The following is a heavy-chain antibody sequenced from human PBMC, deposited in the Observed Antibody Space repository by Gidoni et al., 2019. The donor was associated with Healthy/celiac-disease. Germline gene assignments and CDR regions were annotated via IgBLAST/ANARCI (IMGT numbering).Heavy chain of an antibody. V-gene: IGHV3-48*03. CDR3: ARDAGYCSSTSCYSWFDP. CDR2: TI. J-gene: IGHJ5*02. Sequence: TIYYADSVKGRFTISRDNAKNSLYLQMNSLRAEDTAVYYCARDAGYCSSTSCYSWFDPWGQGTLVTVSS. D-gene: IGHD2-2*02.